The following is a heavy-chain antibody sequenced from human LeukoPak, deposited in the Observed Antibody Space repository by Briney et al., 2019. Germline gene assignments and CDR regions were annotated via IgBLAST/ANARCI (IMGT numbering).Heavy chain of an antibody. CDR3: ARGKYSSSPDDAFDI. V-gene: IGHV1-18*01. Sequence: ASVKVSCKASGHTFTSYGISWVRQAPGQGLEWMGWISAYNGNTNYAQKLQGRVTMTTDTSTSTAYMELRSLRSDDTAVYYCARGKYSSSPDDAFDIWGQGTMVTVSS. CDR2: ISAYNGNT. J-gene: IGHJ3*02. CDR1: GHTFTSYG. D-gene: IGHD6-6*01.